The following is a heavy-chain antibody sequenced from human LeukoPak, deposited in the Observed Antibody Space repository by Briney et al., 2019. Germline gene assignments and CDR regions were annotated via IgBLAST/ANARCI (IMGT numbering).Heavy chain of an antibody. D-gene: IGHD3-22*01. J-gene: IGHJ5*02. Sequence: SETLSLTCTVSGGSISSGSYYWSWIRQPAGKGLEWIGRIYTSGSTNYNPSLKSRVTISVDTSKNQFSLKLSSVTAADTAVYYCARDFSSADNWFDPWGQGTLVTVSS. CDR1: GGSISSGSYY. CDR3: ARDFSSADNWFDP. V-gene: IGHV4-61*02. CDR2: IYTSGST.